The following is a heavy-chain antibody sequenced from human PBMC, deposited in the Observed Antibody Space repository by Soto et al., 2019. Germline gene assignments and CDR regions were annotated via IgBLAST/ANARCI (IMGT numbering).Heavy chain of an antibody. V-gene: IGHV1-69*13. J-gene: IGHJ6*02. CDR1: GGTFSSYA. D-gene: IGHD3-22*01. CDR2: IIPIFGTA. Sequence: SVKVSCKASGGTFSSYAISWVRQAPGQGLEWMGGIIPIFGTANYAQKFQGRVTITADESTSTAYMELSSLRSEDTAVYYCARSRGFYYDSTDGMDVWGQGTTVTVSS. CDR3: ARSRGFYYDSTDGMDV.